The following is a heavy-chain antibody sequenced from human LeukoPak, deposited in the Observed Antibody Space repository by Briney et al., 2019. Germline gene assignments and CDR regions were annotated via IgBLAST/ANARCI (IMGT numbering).Heavy chain of an antibody. Sequence: GGSLRLSCEASGFTFSSYAMSWVRQAPGKGLEWVSAISGSGGSTYYADSVKGRFTISRDNSKNTLYLQMNSLRAEDTAVYYCAKGLGYSYGSDAFDIWGQGTMVTVSS. CDR2: ISGSGGST. D-gene: IGHD5-18*01. V-gene: IGHV3-23*01. CDR1: GFTFSSYA. CDR3: AKGLGYSYGSDAFDI. J-gene: IGHJ3*02.